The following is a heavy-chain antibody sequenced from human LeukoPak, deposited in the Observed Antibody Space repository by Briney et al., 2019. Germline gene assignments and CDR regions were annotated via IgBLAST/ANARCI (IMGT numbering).Heavy chain of an antibody. D-gene: IGHD3-3*01. CDR2: IKQDGSEK. CDR3: ARILYYDFWSGYYSQQDLYYFDY. V-gene: IGHV3-7*01. Sequence: PGGSLRLSCAASGFTFSSYWMSWVRQAPGKGLEWVANIKQDGSEKYYVDSVRGRFTISRDNAKNSLYLQMNSLRAEDTAVYYCARILYYDFWSGYYSQQDLYYFDYWGQGTLVTVSS. CDR1: GFTFSSYW. J-gene: IGHJ4*02.